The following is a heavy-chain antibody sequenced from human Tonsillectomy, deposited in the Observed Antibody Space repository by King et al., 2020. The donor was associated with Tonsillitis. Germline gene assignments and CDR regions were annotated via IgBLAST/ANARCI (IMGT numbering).Heavy chain of an antibody. D-gene: IGHD3-22*01. CDR2: INPNSGGT. J-gene: IGHJ4*02. V-gene: IGHV1-2*04. Sequence: QLVRSGAEVKKPGASVKVSCKASGYTFTGYYMHWVRQAPGQGLEWMGWINPNSGGTNYAQKFQGWVTMTRDTSISTAYMELSRLRSDDTAVYYCAREKPDYDSSGYYDYWGQGTLVTVSS. CDR3: AREKPDYDSSGYYDY. CDR1: GYTFTGYY.